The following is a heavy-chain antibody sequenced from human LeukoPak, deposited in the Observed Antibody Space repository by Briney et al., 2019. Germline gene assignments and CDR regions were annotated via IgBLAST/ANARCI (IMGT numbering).Heavy chain of an antibody. CDR3: ARGGIPAAISMNWFDP. CDR2: IYTSGIT. CDR1: GGSISSYY. D-gene: IGHD2-2*01. V-gene: IGHV4-4*07. J-gene: IGHJ5*02. Sequence: PSETLSLNCTVSGGSISSYYWSWIRQPAGKGLEWIGRIYTSGITSYNPSFKSRVTMSVDTSKNQFSLKLISVTAADTAVYYCARGGIPAAISMNWFDPWGQGTLVTVSS.